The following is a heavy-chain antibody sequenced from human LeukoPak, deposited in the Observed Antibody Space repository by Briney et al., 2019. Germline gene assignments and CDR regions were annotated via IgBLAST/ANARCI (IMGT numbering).Heavy chain of an antibody. CDR2: IKEDGSEK. V-gene: IGHV3-7*01. CDR1: GFTLSSYW. Sequence: GGSRRLSCAASGFTLSSYWMSWVRQAPGKGLEWVANIKEDGSEKYYVDSVEGRFTISRDNAKNSLYLHMNSLTAEDTAMYYCARDWVAGVPFDAFDIWGQGTMVSVSS. CDR3: ARDWVAGVPFDAFDI. D-gene: IGHD3-10*01. J-gene: IGHJ3*02.